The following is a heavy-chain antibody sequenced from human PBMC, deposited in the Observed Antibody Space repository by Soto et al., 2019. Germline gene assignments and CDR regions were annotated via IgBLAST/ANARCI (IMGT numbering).Heavy chain of an antibody. V-gene: IGHV4-34*01. Sequence: SETLSLTVAVYGASFSGYYWSWIRHPPGKGLEWIGEINHSGSTNYKPSPKSRGTLSVDTSKNQFSLKLSSVTAAEPAVYYCPRRVRYYDFWSGPRPLDYWGQGTLVTVSS. CDR3: PRRVRYYDFWSGPRPLDY. CDR1: GASFSGYY. D-gene: IGHD3-3*01. J-gene: IGHJ4*02. CDR2: INHSGST.